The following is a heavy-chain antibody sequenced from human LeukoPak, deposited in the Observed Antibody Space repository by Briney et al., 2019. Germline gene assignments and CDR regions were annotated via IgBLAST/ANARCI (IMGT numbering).Heavy chain of an antibody. D-gene: IGHD5-12*01. J-gene: IGHJ4*02. CDR1: GFTFSSSW. Sequence: GGSLRLSCVASGFTFSSSWMNWVRQAPGKGLEWVANIKQGGSEKYYVDSVKGRFTISRDNAKNSLYLQMNSRRAEDTAVYYCARDRGRFDYWGLGTLVTVSS. V-gene: IGHV3-7*05. CDR3: ARDRGRFDY. CDR2: IKQGGSEK.